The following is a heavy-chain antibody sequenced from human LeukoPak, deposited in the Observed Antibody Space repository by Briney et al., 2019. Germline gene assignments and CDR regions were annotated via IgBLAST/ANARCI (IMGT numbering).Heavy chain of an antibody. Sequence: GESLKISCKGSGSRFTNCWIGWVRQMPGKDLEWMGSIYPGDSDTRYSPSFQGQVTISADKSINTAYLQCSSLKAPDTAMYYCARGLSGSYYDGFDIWGQGTMVTVSS. D-gene: IGHD1-26*01. J-gene: IGHJ3*02. CDR3: ARGLSGSYYDGFDI. CDR1: GSRFTNCW. V-gene: IGHV5-51*01. CDR2: IYPGDSDT.